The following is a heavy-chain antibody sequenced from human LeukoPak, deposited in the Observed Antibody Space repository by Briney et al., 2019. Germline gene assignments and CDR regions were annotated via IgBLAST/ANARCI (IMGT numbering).Heavy chain of an antibody. CDR3: ARGFYGSGSYYPDY. Sequence: PGGSLRLSCAASGFIFSTYGMHWVRQAPGKGLEWVAVISYDGSNKYYADSVKGRFTISRDNSKNTLYLQMNSLRAEDTAVYYCARGFYGSGSYYPDYWGQGTLVTVSS. CDR2: ISYDGSNK. CDR1: GFIFSTYG. D-gene: IGHD3-10*01. J-gene: IGHJ4*02. V-gene: IGHV3-30*03.